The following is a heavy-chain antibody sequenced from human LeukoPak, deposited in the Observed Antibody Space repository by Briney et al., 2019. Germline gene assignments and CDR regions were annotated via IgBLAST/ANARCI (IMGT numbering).Heavy chain of an antibody. CDR2: ISYDGSNR. V-gene: IGHV3-30*18. Sequence: GGSLRLSCAASGFTFSSYGMHWVRQAPGKGLEWVAVISYDGSNRYYADSVKGRFTISRDTSKNTLYLQMNSLRAEDTAVYYCAKTRSRNMITFGGVENWFDPWGQGTLVTVSS. CDR3: AKTRSRNMITFGGVENWFDP. CDR1: GFTFSSYG. J-gene: IGHJ5*02. D-gene: IGHD3-16*01.